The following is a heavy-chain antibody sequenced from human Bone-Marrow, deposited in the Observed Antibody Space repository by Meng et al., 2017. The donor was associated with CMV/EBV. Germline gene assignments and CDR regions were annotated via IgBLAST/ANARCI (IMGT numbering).Heavy chain of an antibody. J-gene: IGHJ4*02. CDR1: GGSFSGYY. V-gene: IGHV4-34*01. D-gene: IGHD3-10*01. Sequence: CAVYGGSFSGYYWSWIRQPPGKGLEWIGEINHSGSTNYNPSLKSRVTISVDTSKNQFSLKLSSVTAADTAVYYCARGAGRMVRGVINYWGQGTLVTVSS. CDR2: INHSGST. CDR3: ARGAGRMVRGVINY.